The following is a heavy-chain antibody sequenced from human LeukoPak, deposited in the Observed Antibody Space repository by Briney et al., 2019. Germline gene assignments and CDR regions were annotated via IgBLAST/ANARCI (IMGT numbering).Heavy chain of an antibody. CDR1: GYTFTSYG. CDR2: IIPIFGTA. CDR3: ARPDIVVVPAAIHPLYYYYGMDV. J-gene: IGHJ6*02. V-gene: IGHV1-69*13. Sequence: SVKVSCKASGYTFTSYGISWVRQAPGQGLEWMGGIIPIFGTANYAQKFQGRVTITADESTSTAYMELSSLRSEDTAVYYCARPDIVVVPAAIHPLYYYYGMDVWGQGTTVTVSS. D-gene: IGHD2-2*02.